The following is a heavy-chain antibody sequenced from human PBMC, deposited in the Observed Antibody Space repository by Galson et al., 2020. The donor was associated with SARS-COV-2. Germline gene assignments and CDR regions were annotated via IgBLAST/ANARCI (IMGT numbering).Heavy chain of an antibody. CDR2: IYPGDSDT. Sequence: HGESLKISCKGSGYSFTSYWIGWVRHMPGKGLAWMGIIYPGDSDTRYSQSFQGQVTISADKSISTAYLQWSSLKASDTAMYYCARRRYDSSGYDYGYYYYYMDVWGKGTTVTVSS. D-gene: IGHD3-22*01. CDR1: GYSFTSYW. V-gene: IGHV5-51*01. J-gene: IGHJ6*03. CDR3: ARRRYDSSGYDYGYYYYYMDV.